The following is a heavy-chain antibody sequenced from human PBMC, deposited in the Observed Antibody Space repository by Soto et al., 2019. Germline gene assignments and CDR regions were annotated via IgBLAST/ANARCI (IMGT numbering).Heavy chain of an antibody. CDR2: ISAYNGNT. J-gene: IGHJ2*01. D-gene: IGHD3-22*01. CDR1: GCTFTSYG. Sequence: GASVKVSCKASGCTFTSYGISWVRQAPGQGLEWMGWISAYNGNTNYAQKLQGRVTMTTDTSTSTAYMELRSLRSDDTAVYYCARDPNEYYYDSSGPGDLWGRGTLVTVSS. V-gene: IGHV1-18*01. CDR3: ARDPNEYYYDSSGPGDL.